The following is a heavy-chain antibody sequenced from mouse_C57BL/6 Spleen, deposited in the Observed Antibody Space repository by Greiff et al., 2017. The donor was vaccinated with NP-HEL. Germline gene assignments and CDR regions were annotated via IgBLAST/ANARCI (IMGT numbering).Heavy chain of an antibody. Sequence: EVHLVESGPGLVKPSQSLSLTCSVTGYSITSGYYWNWIRQFPGNKLEWMGYISYDGSNNYNPSLKNRISITRDTSKNQFFLKLNSVTTEDTATYYCASFLNYDYSWFAYWGQGTLVTVSA. CDR2: ISYDGSN. CDR1: GYSITSGYY. CDR3: ASFLNYDYSWFAY. J-gene: IGHJ3*01. D-gene: IGHD2-4*01. V-gene: IGHV3-6*01.